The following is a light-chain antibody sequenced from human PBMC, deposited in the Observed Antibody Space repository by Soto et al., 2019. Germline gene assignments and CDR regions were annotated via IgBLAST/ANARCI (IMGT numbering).Light chain of an antibody. CDR1: ETIRGL. Sequence: EIVLTQSPGTLSLSPGEGATLSCRASETIRGLLAWYQKRTGKPHRLLIYATSNRATGIPARFSGSGSGTDFTLTISGLEPADLGVYYCQQRHNWPITFGPGTRLE. CDR3: QQRHNWPIT. V-gene: IGKV3-11*01. J-gene: IGKJ5*01. CDR2: ATS.